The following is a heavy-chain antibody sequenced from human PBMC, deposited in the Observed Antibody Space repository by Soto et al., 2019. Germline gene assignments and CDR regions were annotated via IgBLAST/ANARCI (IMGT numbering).Heavy chain of an antibody. CDR3: AREGYDGSGSPYPAY. V-gene: IGHV4-59*01. D-gene: IGHD3-10*01. J-gene: IGHJ4*02. CDR2: VYYLGST. CDR1: GGSMSEYF. Sequence: SETLSLTCTVSGGSMSEYFWSWIRQSPGKGLEWIGYVYYLGSTDYNPSLKSRVTISVDTSKRQFSLKLSSVTVADTAVYYCAREGYDGSGSPYPAYWGPGAQVTVSS.